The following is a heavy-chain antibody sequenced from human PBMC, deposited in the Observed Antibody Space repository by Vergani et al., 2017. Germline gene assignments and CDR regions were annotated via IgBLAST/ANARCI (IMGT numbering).Heavy chain of an antibody. V-gene: IGHV3-30*18. CDR3: AKADSITSGSLQYNFYMDV. CDR1: GFSFSSHA. Sequence: QVQLAESGGGRVQPGRSLRLSCAASGFSFSSHAIHWVRQAPGKGLEWVAVISNDGSKKSYADSVKGRFTISRDNSKNTLDLQMNSLRTQDTAVYYCAKADSITSGSLQYNFYMDVWGKGTTVTVS. J-gene: IGHJ6*03. D-gene: IGHD3-10*01. CDR2: ISNDGSKK.